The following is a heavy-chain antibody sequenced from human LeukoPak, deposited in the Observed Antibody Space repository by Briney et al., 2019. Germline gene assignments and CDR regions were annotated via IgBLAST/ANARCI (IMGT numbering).Heavy chain of an antibody. CDR1: GFTFSSYE. CDR3: AELGITMIGGV. J-gene: IGHJ6*04. CDR2: ISSSGSTI. D-gene: IGHD3-10*02. Sequence: GGSLRLSCAASGFTFSSYEMNWVRQAPGKGLGWVSYISSSGSTIYYADSVRGRFTISRDNAKNSLYLQMNSLRAEDTAVYYCAELGITMIGGVWGKGTTVTISS. V-gene: IGHV3-48*03.